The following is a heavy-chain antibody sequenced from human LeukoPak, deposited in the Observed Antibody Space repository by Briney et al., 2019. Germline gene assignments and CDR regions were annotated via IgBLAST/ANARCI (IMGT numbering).Heavy chain of an antibody. J-gene: IGHJ3*02. CDR2: IRYDGSNK. Sequence: GGSLRLSCAASGFTFSSYGMHWVRQAPGKGLEWVAFIRYDGSNKYYADSVKGRFTISRDNSKNTLYLQMNSLRAEDTAVYYCAKAARVDTAMLGAFDIWGQGTMVTVSS. D-gene: IGHD5-18*01. CDR3: AKAARVDTAMLGAFDI. CDR1: GFTFSSYG. V-gene: IGHV3-30*02.